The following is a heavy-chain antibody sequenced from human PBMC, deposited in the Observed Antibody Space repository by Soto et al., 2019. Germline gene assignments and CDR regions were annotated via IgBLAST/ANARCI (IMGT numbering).Heavy chain of an antibody. CDR1: GGSIRSYY. Sequence: SETLSLTCTVSGGSIRSYYWSGIRQPPGKGLEWIGYIDYSGSTNYNPSLKSRVTISVDTSKNQFSLKLSSVTAADTAVYYCARAIVGATLHYYYGMDVWGQGTTVTVSS. V-gene: IGHV4-59*01. CDR2: IDYSGST. CDR3: ARAIVGATLHYYYGMDV. D-gene: IGHD1-26*01. J-gene: IGHJ6*02.